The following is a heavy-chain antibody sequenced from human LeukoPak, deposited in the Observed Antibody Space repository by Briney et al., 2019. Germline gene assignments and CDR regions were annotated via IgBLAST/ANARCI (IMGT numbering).Heavy chain of an antibody. Sequence: SSETLSLTCTVSGGSISNYYWSWIRQPPGKGLEWIGYIFYSGSTNYNPSLKSRVTISVDTSKNQFSLKLSSVTAADTAVYYCARVYYSSSYDYWYFDLWGRGTLVTVSS. J-gene: IGHJ2*01. V-gene: IGHV4-59*01. D-gene: IGHD6-13*01. CDR1: GGSISNYY. CDR3: ARVYYSSSYDYWYFDL. CDR2: IFYSGST.